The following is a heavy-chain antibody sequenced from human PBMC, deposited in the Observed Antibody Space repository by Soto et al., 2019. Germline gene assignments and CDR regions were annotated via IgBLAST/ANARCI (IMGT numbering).Heavy chain of an antibody. D-gene: IGHD7-27*01. V-gene: IGHV4-4*07. J-gene: IGHJ4*02. CDR3: VGTTMTTVDY. Sequence: SETLSLTCTVSGGSISTYSWSWIRQPAGKGLEWIGRIFATGSTNYSPSLKSRVTMSVDTSKKQFSLKLSSVTVADTAVYYCVGTTMTTVDYWGPGTLVTVSS. CDR2: IFATGST. CDR1: GGSISTYS.